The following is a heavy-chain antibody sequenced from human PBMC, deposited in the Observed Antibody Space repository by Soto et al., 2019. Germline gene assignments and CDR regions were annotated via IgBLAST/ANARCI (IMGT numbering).Heavy chain of an antibody. CDR2: IYYSGST. J-gene: IGHJ3*02. V-gene: IGHV4-59*01. CDR1: GGSISSYY. CDR3: ARDVNYDSSEGAFDI. D-gene: IGHD3-22*01. Sequence: QVQLQESGPGLVKPSETLSLTCTVSGGSISSYYWSWIRQPPGKGLEWIGYIYYSGSTNYNPSLKSRVTLSVDTSKNQFSLKLSSVTAADTAVYYCARDVNYDSSEGAFDIWGQGTMVTVSS.